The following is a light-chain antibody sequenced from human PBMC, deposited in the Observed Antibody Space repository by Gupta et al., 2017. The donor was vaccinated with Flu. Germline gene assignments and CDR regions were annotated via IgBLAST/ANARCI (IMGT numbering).Light chain of an antibody. CDR1: QSLLYDNGYDY. CDR3: GRSLSTPFA. J-gene: IGKJ2*01. CDR2: LGS. V-gene: IGKV2-28*01. Sequence: DIVMTQSPLSLPVTPGEPASISCRSSQSLLYDNGYDYLDWYLQKPGQSPQLLIYLGSMRASGVPARFSGSGSSTDFTLKISIVDAEDVRVYYCGRSLSTPFAFGQGTKMEIK.